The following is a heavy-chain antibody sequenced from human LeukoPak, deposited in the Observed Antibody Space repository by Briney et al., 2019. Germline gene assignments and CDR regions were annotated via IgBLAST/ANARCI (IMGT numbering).Heavy chain of an antibody. CDR1: GFTFSDYY. CDR3: AGDLGGYDASGRDPFDY. Sequence: GGSLRLSCAASGFTFSDYYMSWIRQAPGKGLEWVSYISSRGSTIYYADSVKGRFTISRDNAKNSLYLQMNSLRAEDTAVYYCAGDLGGYDASGRDPFDYWGQGTLVTVSS. V-gene: IGHV3-11*01. CDR2: ISSRGSTI. D-gene: IGHD5-12*01. J-gene: IGHJ4*02.